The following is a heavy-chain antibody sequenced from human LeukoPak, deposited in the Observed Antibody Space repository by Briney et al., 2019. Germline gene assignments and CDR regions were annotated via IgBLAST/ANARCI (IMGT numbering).Heavy chain of an antibody. Sequence: SETLSLTCTVSGGSISSYYWSWIRQPPGKGLEWIGYIYYSGSTNYNPSLKSRVTISVDTSKNQFSLKLSSVTAADTAVYYCARIAVAGINWFDPWGQGTLVTVSS. D-gene: IGHD6-19*01. V-gene: IGHV4-59*01. CDR3: ARIAVAGINWFDP. J-gene: IGHJ5*02. CDR1: GGSISSYY. CDR2: IYYSGST.